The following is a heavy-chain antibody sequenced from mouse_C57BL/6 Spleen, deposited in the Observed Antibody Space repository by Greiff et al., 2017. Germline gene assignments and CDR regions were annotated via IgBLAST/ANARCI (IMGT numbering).Heavy chain of an antibody. CDR2: IDPNSGGT. Sequence: VQLQQPGAELVKPGASVKLSCKASGYTFTSYWMHWVKQRPGRGLEWIGRIDPNSGGTKYNEKFKSKATLTVDKPSSTAYMQLSSLTSEDSAVYYCARGDTDDYDGGERFAYWGQGTLVTVSA. D-gene: IGHD2-4*01. CDR3: ARGDTDDYDGGERFAY. J-gene: IGHJ3*01. V-gene: IGHV1-72*01. CDR1: GYTFTSYW.